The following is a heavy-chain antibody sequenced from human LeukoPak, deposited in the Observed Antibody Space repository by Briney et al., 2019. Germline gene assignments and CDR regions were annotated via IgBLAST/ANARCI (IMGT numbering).Heavy chain of an antibody. D-gene: IGHD3-22*01. V-gene: IGHV7-4-1*02. CDR1: GYSITNYA. CDR3: ARDAPYYYDSSGYYGDASDI. CDR2: INTNTGNP. Sequence: ASVKVSCKASGYSITNYAILWVRQAPGQGLEWMGWINTNTGNPTYAQGFTGRFVFSLDTSVSTAYLQISSLKAEDTAVYYCARDAPYYYDSSGYYGDASDIWGQGTMVTVSS. J-gene: IGHJ3*02.